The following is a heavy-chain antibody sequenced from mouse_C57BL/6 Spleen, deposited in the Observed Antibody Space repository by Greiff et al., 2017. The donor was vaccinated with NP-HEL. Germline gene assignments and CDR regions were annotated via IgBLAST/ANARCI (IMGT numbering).Heavy chain of an antibody. CDR2: ISDGGSYT. Sequence: VQLKESGGGLVKPGGSLKLSCAASGFTFSSYAMSWVRQTPEKRLEWVATISDGGSYTYYPDNVKGRFTISRDNAKNNLYLQMSHLKSEDTAMYYCARDLNDGYYVGYAMDYWGQGTSVTVSS. D-gene: IGHD2-3*01. CDR1: GFTFSSYA. V-gene: IGHV5-4*01. J-gene: IGHJ4*01. CDR3: ARDLNDGYYVGYAMDY.